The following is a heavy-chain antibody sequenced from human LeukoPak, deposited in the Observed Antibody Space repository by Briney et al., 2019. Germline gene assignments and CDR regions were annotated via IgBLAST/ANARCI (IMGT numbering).Heavy chain of an antibody. D-gene: IGHD3-10*01. V-gene: IGHV3-23*01. CDR1: GFTFSSYA. CDR2: ISGSGGST. Sequence: GGSLRLSCAASGFTFSSYAMSWVRQAPGKGLEWVSAISGSGGSTYYADSVKGRFTLSRDNSKNTLYLQMNSLRAEDTAVYYCAKDQDRYGSGSWPFDYWGQGTLVTVSS. CDR3: AKDQDRYGSGSWPFDY. J-gene: IGHJ4*02.